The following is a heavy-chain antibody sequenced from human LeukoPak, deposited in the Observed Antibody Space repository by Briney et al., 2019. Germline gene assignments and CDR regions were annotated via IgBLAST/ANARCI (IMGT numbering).Heavy chain of an antibody. CDR1: GFAFSEYP. Sequence: GGSLRLSCAASGFAFSEYPMNWVRQAPGKGLEWVSNIRGSSSAKNYADSVKSRFTISRDNAKNSLYLEMSSLRAEGTAEYYWARDVDWSLDYWGQGTLVTVSS. V-gene: IGHV3-48*04. D-gene: IGHD3-9*01. CDR3: ARDVDWSLDY. CDR2: IRGSSSAK. J-gene: IGHJ4*02.